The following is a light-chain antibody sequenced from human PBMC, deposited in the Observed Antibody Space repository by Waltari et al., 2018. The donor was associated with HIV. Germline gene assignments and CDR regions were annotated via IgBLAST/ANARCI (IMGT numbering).Light chain of an antibody. Sequence: QSALTQPASVSGSPGQSITISCTGSSGDVGSYNLVSWYQLLPGKVPKLLIYEVSKRPSGVSNRFSGSTSDTTASLTISGLQADDEADYYCSSYAGSHTLIFGGGTKLTVL. CDR1: SGDVGSYNL. V-gene: IGLV2-23*02. CDR2: EVS. CDR3: SSYAGSHTLI. J-gene: IGLJ2*01.